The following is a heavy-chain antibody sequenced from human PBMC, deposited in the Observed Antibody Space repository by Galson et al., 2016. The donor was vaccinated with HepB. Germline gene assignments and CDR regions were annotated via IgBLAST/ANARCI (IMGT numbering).Heavy chain of an antibody. V-gene: IGHV3-30*18. Sequence: SLRLSCAASGFPFRSYGMQWVRQAPGKGLEWVAVILHDESKKYYADSVKGRFTISRDNSKRTVSLQMNSLRAEDAGVYYCAKGVEMITVTGSRNYYYYYMDVWGSGTTVTVSS. CDR2: ILHDESKK. D-gene: IGHD5-24*01. CDR1: GFPFRSYG. CDR3: AKGVEMITVTGSRNYYYYYMDV. J-gene: IGHJ6*03.